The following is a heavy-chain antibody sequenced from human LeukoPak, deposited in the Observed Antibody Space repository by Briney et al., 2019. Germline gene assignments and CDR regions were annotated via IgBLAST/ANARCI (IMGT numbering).Heavy chain of an antibody. CDR1: GFTFSDYY. V-gene: IGHV3-11*01. CDR3: ARTRGNYYDSSGYYDY. J-gene: IGHJ4*02. D-gene: IGHD3-22*01. Sequence: GGSLRLSCAASGFTFSDYYMSWIRQAPGKGLEWVSYISSSGSTIYYADSVKSRFTISRDNAKNSLYLQMNSLRAEDTAVYYCARTRGNYYDSSGYYDYWGQGTLVTVSS. CDR2: ISSSGSTI.